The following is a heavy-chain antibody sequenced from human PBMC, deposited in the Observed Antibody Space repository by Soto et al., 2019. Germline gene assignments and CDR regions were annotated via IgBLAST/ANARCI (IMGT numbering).Heavy chain of an antibody. J-gene: IGHJ4*02. CDR2: IYHSGST. V-gene: IGHV4-4*02. Sequence: SETLSLTCAVSSGSISSSNWWSWVRQPPGKGLEWIGEIYHSGSTNYNPSLKSRVTISVDKSKNQFSLKLSSVTAADTAVYYCARKTRYCTNGVCYTSFFDYWGQGTLVTVSS. CDR1: SGSISSSNW. D-gene: IGHD2-8*01. CDR3: ARKTRYCTNGVCYTSFFDY.